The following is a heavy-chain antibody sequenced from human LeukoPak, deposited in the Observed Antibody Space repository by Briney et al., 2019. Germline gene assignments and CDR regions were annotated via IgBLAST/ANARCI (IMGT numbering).Heavy chain of an antibody. CDR3: ARGKDTAMVSLRLSETTIDY. V-gene: IGHV4-61*01. CDR2: INHSGST. J-gene: IGHJ4*02. Sequence: PSEILSLTCTVSGGSVTSGSYYWSWIRQPPGKGLEWIGEINHSGSTNYNPSLKSRVTISVDTSKNQFSLKLSSVTAADTAVYYCARGKDTAMVSLRLSETTIDYWGQGTLVTVSS. D-gene: IGHD5-18*01. CDR1: GGSVTSGSYY.